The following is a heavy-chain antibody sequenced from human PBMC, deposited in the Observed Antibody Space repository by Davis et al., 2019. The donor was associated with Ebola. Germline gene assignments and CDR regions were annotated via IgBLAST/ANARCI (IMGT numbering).Heavy chain of an antibody. J-gene: IGHJ6*02. Sequence: SVKVSCKASGGTFSSYAISWVRQAPGQGLEWMGGIIPIFGTANYAQKFQGRVTITADESTSTAYMELSSLRSEDTAVYYCARTPNLYNWIPRGYGYYYGMDVWGQGTTVTVSS. CDR3: ARTPNLYNWIPRGYGYYYGMDV. D-gene: IGHD1-20*01. V-gene: IGHV1-69*13. CDR1: GGTFSSYA. CDR2: IIPIFGTA.